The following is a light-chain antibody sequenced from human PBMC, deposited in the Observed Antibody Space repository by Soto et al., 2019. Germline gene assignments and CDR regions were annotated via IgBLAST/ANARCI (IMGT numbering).Light chain of an antibody. V-gene: IGKV1-33*01. CDR2: DAS. Sequence: DIQMTQSPSSLSASVGDRVTITCQASQDISNYLNWYQQKPGKAPKLLIYDASNLETGVPSRFSGSGSVTDFTFTISSLQPEDIATDYCQQYDNLPKTFGQGTKLEIK. CDR3: QQYDNLPKT. CDR1: QDISNY. J-gene: IGKJ2*01.